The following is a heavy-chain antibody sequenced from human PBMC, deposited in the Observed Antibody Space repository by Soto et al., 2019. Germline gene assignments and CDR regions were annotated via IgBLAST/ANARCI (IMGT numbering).Heavy chain of an antibody. V-gene: IGHV4-31*03. J-gene: IGHJ5*02. Sequence: SETLSLTCTVSGGSISSGGYYWSWIRHHPGKGLEWIGYIYYSGSTYYNPSLKSRVTISVDTSKNQFSLKLRSVTAADTAVYYCARGRYSSSSNWFDPWGQGTLVTVSS. CDR2: IYYSGST. CDR3: ARGRYSSSSNWFDP. D-gene: IGHD6-6*01. CDR1: GGSISSGGYY.